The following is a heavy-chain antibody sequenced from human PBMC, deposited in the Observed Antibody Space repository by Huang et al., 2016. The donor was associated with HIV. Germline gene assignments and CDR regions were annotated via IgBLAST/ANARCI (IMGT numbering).Heavy chain of an antibody. CDR3: ARDPRIQSWLNFFDY. CDR1: GFSISSYW. Sequence: EVQLVESGGGLVQPGGSLRLSCAASGFSISSYWMPWVCQAPGKGLVWFSRINSDGSSTSYSDSVKGRFTISRDNAKNTLYLQMNSLRAEDTAVYYCARDPRIQSWLNFFDYWGQGTLVSVSS. V-gene: IGHV3-74*01. CDR2: INSDGSST. J-gene: IGHJ4*02. D-gene: IGHD3-22*01.